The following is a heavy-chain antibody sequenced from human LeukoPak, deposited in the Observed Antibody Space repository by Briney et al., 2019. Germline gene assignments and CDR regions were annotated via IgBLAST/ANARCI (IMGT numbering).Heavy chain of an antibody. CDR1: GFTFSSYS. CDR2: ISSSSSYI. D-gene: IGHD5-12*01. J-gene: IGHJ4*02. CDR3: AREYSGYDYSDY. V-gene: IGHV3-21*01. Sequence: GGSLRLSCTASGFTFSSYSMNWVRQAPGKGLEWVSSISSSSSYIYHADSVKGRFTISRDNAKNSLYLQMNSLRAEDTAVYYCAREYSGYDYSDYWGQGTLVTVSS.